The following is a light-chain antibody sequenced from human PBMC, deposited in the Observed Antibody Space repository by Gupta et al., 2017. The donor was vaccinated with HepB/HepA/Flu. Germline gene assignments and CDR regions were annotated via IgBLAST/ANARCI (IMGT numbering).Light chain of an antibody. Sequence: SYELTQPPSVSVSPGQPASITCSGDKLGDKYACWYQQKPGQSPVLVIYQDSKRPSGIPERFSGSYSGNTATLTISGTKALEEADYYGQAEASSTGYVFGTGTKVTVL. CDR1: KLGDKY. CDR3: QAEASSTGYV. V-gene: IGLV3-1*01. J-gene: IGLJ1*01. CDR2: QDS.